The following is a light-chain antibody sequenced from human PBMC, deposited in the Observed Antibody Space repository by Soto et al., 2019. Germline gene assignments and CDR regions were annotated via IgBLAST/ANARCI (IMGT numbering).Light chain of an antibody. CDR1: QVISSW. CDR3: EQADSFPHT. J-gene: IGKJ2*01. V-gene: IGKV1D-12*01. Sequence: DFQMTQSPSSVSASVGDRVTITCRASQVISSWVAWYQQKPGKAPNLLIYAASNLISGVPSWFSGSGSGTEFTLTITSLQPEDFATYYCEQADSFPHTFGQGTKLEIK. CDR2: AAS.